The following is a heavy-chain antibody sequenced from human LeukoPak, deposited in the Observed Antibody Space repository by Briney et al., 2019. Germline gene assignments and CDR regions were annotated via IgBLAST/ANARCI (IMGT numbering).Heavy chain of an antibody. V-gene: IGHV4-59*01. CDR3: ARVDTYYYDSSGPSAFDI. Sequence: SETLSLTCTVSGGSISSYYWSWIRQPPGKGLEWIGYIYYSGSTNYNPSLKSRVTISVDTSKNQFSLKLSSVTAADTAVYYCARVDTYYYDSSGPSAFDIWGQGTMVTVSS. CDR2: IYYSGST. CDR1: GGSISSYY. D-gene: IGHD3-22*01. J-gene: IGHJ3*02.